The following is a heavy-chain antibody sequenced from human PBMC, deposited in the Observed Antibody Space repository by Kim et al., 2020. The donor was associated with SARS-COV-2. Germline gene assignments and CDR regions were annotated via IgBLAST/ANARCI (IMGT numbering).Heavy chain of an antibody. CDR2: ISAYNGNT. CDR1: GYTFTSYG. Sequence: ASVKVSCKASGYTFTSYGISWVRQAPGQGLEWMGWISAYNGNTNYAQKLQGRVTMTTDTSTSTAYMELRSLRSDDTAVYYCARAPLPYDILTVYYRYYYYGMDVWGRGPTVSVSS. D-gene: IGHD3-9*01. V-gene: IGHV1-18*01. CDR3: ARAPLPYDILTVYYRYYYYGMDV. J-gene: IGHJ6*01.